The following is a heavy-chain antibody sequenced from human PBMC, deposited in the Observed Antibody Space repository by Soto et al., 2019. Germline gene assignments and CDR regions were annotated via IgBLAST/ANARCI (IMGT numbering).Heavy chain of an antibody. D-gene: IGHD2-2*01. CDR2: INTDGSST. CDR3: ARGDFGVVPATRYNWFDP. Sequence: EVQLVESGGGLVQPGGSLRLSCVASGFSFSNYWMHWVRQAPGKGLVWVSRINTDGSSTNYADSVKGRLTISRDNAKNTLYLQMNSLRDEDTAVYYCARGDFGVVPATRYNWFDPRGQGPLVTVSS. CDR1: GFSFSNYW. J-gene: IGHJ5*02. V-gene: IGHV3-74*01.